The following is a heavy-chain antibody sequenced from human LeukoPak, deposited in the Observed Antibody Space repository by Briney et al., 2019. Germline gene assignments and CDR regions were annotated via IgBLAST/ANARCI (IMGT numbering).Heavy chain of an antibody. J-gene: IGHJ4*02. Sequence: SQTLSLTCTVSGDSINSGDYYWSWIRQPPGNGLEWIGYIYYSGSTYYNPFLKSRVTISVDTSKNQFSLKLSSVTAADTAVYYCARDNGYGQLDSWGQGTLVTVSS. D-gene: IGHD2-15*01. V-gene: IGHV4-30-4*01. CDR3: ARDNGYGQLDS. CDR1: GDSINSGDYY. CDR2: IYYSGST.